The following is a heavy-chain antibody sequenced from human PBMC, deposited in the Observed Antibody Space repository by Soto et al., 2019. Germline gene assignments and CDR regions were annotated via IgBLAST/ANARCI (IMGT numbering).Heavy chain of an antibody. D-gene: IGHD3-10*01. Sequence: GASVKVSCKASGGTFSRYAIRWVRQDPGQGLEWMGGIIPIFGTANYSPPFQGRVTITEDESTSTAYMELSSLRSEDTAVYYCSRSNHTMVLGVRKFDPWGQGILVTVSS. CDR3: SRSNHTMVLGVRKFDP. CDR2: IIPIFGTA. J-gene: IGHJ5*02. CDR1: GGTFSRYA. V-gene: IGHV1-69*13.